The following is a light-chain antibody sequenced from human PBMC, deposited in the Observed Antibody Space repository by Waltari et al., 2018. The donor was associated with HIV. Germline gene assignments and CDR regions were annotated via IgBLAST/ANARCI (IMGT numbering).Light chain of an antibody. V-gene: IGKV3D-20*02. Sequence: TQSPAILSLPAGRTATLSCRASQNIGNRLAWYKFKPGQPPLLLIFDASRRANAGPDRFSGSGSGTNFTLTLSNLRPWDSAMDYCQHRGHWPSFGGGTRVEI. CDR3: QHRGHWPS. CDR2: DAS. CDR1: QNIGNR. J-gene: IGKJ4*02.